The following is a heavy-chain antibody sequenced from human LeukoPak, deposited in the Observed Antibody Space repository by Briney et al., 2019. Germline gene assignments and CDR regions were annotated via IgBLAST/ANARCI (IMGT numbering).Heavy chain of an antibody. J-gene: IGHJ3*02. D-gene: IGHD6-13*01. CDR2: IYYSGST. CDR1: GGSISSRSYY. CDR3: ARRFRIAAAASDAFDI. Sequence: SEPLSLTCTVSGGSISSRSYYWGWIRQPPGKGLEWIGSIYYSGSTYYNPSLKSRVTISVHPSKNQFSRKLRSVTAADTAVYYCARRFRIAAAASDAFDIWGQGTMVTVSS. V-gene: IGHV4-39*01.